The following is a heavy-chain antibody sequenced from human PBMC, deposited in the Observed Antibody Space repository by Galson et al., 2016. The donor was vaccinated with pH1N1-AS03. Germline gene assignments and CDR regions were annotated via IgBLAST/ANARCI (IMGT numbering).Heavy chain of an antibody. J-gene: IGHJ4*02. CDR3: ARGGLSGGYIDS. Sequence: SVKVSCKASGDTFSNYAINWVRQAPGQGLEWMGGIIPIFGTASYAQRFQGRVTITTDESTNTAYMELASLTSEDTAVYYGARGGLSGGYIDSWGPGTLVAVSS. V-gene: IGHV1-69*05. CDR1: GDTFSNYA. D-gene: IGHD3-10*01. CDR2: IIPIFGTA.